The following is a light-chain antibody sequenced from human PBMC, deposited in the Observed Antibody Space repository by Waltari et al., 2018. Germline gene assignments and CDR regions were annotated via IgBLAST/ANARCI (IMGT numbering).Light chain of an antibody. J-gene: IGKJ4*01. CDR2: SAS. V-gene: IGKV1-27*01. CDR1: QGISSY. CDR3: KRTYNVPPLT. Sequence: DIQLTQSPSYLSASVGDRVTITCRVSQGISSYLNWYRQKPGKVPKLLNYSASDLQSGVPSRFIVSGSWTDCTLTISSLQPEDVATYYGKRTYNVPPLTFGGGTKVEIK.